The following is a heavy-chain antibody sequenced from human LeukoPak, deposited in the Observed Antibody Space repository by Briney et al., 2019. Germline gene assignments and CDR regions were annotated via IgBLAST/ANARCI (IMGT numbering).Heavy chain of an antibody. J-gene: IGHJ4*02. V-gene: IGHV3-9*01. CDR1: GFIFDDYA. D-gene: IGHD3-16*01. Sequence: GGSLRLSCAASGFIFDDYAMHWVRQAPGKGLEWVSGISWNSGSIGYADSVKGRFTISRDNSKNTLYLQMNSLRAEDTAVYYCAKDTGGSYFDYWGQGTLVTVSS. CDR2: ISWNSGSI. CDR3: AKDTGGSYFDY.